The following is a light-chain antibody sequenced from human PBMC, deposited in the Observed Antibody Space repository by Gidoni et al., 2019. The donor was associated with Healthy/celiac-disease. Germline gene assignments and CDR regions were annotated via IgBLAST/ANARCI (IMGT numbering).Light chain of an antibody. CDR2: WAS. CDR1: PSVLYSSNNKNY. CDR3: QQYYSTPPSLT. V-gene: IGKV4-1*01. J-gene: IGKJ4*01. Sequence: DIVMTQPPDPLAVSLGERATINCKSSPSVLYSSNNKNYLAWYQQKPGQPPKLLIYWASTRESGVPDRFSGSGSGTDFTLTISSLQAEDVAVYYCQQYYSTPPSLTFGGGTKVEIK.